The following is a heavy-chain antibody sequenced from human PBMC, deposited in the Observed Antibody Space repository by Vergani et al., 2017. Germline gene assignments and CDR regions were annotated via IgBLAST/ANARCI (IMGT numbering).Heavy chain of an antibody. D-gene: IGHD3-10*01. J-gene: IGHJ6*02. CDR1: GYTFTSYY. CDR2: INPSGGST. Sequence: QVQLVQSGAEVKKPGASVKVSCKASGYTFTSYYMHWVRQAPGQGLEWMGIINPSGGSTSYAQKFQGRVTMTRDTSTSTVYMELSSLRSEDTAVYYCASFQVLQSGSPSYDYYYYGMDVWGQGTTVTVSS. CDR3: ASFQVLQSGSPSYDYYYYGMDV. V-gene: IGHV1-46*01.